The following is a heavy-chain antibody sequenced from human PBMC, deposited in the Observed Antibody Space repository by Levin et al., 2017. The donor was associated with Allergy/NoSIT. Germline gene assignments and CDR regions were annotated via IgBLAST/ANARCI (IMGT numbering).Heavy chain of an antibody. Sequence: GGSLRLSCSASGFTFSSYAMHWVRQAPGKGLEYVSAISSNGGSTYYADSVKGRFTISRDNSKNTLYLQMSSLRAEDTAVYYCVKAGAAVVGAFDIWGQGTMVTVSS. V-gene: IGHV3-64D*06. CDR1: GFTFSSYA. CDR2: ISSNGGST. CDR3: VKAGAAVVGAFDI. D-gene: IGHD6-19*01. J-gene: IGHJ3*02.